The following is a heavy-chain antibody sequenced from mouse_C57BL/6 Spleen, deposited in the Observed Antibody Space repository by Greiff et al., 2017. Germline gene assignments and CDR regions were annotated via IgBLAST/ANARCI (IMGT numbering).Heavy chain of an antibody. V-gene: IGHV2-2*01. CDR2: IWSGGST. Sequence: QVQLMESGPGLVQPSQCLSITCTVSGFSLTSSGVHWVRQSPGKGLEWLGVIWSGGSTDYNTAFISRPSISKDNSKSQVFFKMNSLQADDTAIYYCARNKDCSSLYAIDYWGQGTSVTVSS. CDR1: GFSLTSSG. J-gene: IGHJ4*01. D-gene: IGHD1-1*01. CDR3: ARNKDCSSLYAIDY.